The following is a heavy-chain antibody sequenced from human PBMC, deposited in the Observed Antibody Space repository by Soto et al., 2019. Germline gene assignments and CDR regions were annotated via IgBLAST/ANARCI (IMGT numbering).Heavy chain of an antibody. J-gene: IGHJ4*02. Sequence: PSETLSLTCAVYGGSFSGYYWSWIRQPPGKGLEWIGEINHSGSTNYNPSLKSRVTISVDTSKNQFSLKLSSVTAADTAVYYCASYRDVTIFGVVTPFDYWGQGTLDTVSS. CDR1: GGSFSGYY. D-gene: IGHD3-3*01. CDR3: ASYRDVTIFGVVTPFDY. CDR2: INHSGST. V-gene: IGHV4-34*01.